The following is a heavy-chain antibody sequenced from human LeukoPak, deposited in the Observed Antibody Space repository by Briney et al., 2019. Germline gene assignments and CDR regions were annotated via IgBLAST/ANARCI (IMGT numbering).Heavy chain of an antibody. J-gene: IGHJ4*02. CDR3: ARGGGWAIDY. V-gene: IGHV4-39*07. CDR1: GGSISSSGFY. Sequence: SETLSLTCTVSGGSISSSGFYWGWIRQPPGKGLEWIGSIYYSGSTYYNPSLKSRVIISVDTSKNQFSLKLNSVTAADTAVYYCARGGGWAIDYWGQGTLVTVSS. CDR2: IYYSGST. D-gene: IGHD3-10*01.